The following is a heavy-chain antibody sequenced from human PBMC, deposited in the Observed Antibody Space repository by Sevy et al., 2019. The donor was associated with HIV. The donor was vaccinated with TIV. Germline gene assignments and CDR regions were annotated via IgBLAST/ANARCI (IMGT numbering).Heavy chain of an antibody. CDR3: ARYGGIVDRAFDF. Sequence: SDTLSLTCSVSGVSISSSSYDWGWIRQPPGKGLEWIGSIYYSGSTYYNPSLMSRVTVSVDTSKNQFSLNLRSVTAADTAVYYCARYGGIVDRAFDFWGRGTLVTVSS. D-gene: IGHD2-21*01. CDR1: GVSISSSSYD. CDR2: IYYSGST. V-gene: IGHV4-39*01. J-gene: IGHJ4*02.